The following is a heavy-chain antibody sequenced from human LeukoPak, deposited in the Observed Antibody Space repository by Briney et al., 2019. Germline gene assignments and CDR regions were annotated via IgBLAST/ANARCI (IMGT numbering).Heavy chain of an antibody. Sequence: SVKVSCKASGGTFSSYAISWVRQAPGQGLEWMGRIIPIFGIANYAQKFQGRVTITADKSTSTAYMELSSLRSEDTAVYYCARSVATMRGSWFDPWGQGTLVTVSS. J-gene: IGHJ5*02. CDR2: IIPIFGIA. V-gene: IGHV1-69*04. D-gene: IGHD5-12*01. CDR3: ARSVATMRGSWFDP. CDR1: GGTFSSYA.